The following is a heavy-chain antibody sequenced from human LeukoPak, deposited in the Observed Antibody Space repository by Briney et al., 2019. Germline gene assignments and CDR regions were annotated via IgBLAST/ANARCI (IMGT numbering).Heavy chain of an antibody. J-gene: IGHJ6*02. V-gene: IGHV3-15*01. CDR2: IKSKTDGGTT. D-gene: IGHD6-13*01. Sequence: PGGSLRLSCAASGFTFSNAWMSWVRQAPGKGLEWVGRIKSKTDGGTTDYAAPVKGRFTISRDDSKNTLYLQMNSLKTEDTAAYYCTTAHQQMLGMDVWGQGTTVTVSS. CDR1: GFTFSNAW. CDR3: TTAHQQMLGMDV.